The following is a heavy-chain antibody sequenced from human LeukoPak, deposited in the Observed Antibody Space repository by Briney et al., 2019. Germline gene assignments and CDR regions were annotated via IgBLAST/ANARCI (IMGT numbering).Heavy chain of an antibody. CDR3: ATGLKEGYSSSWYSGVHNWFDP. J-gene: IGHJ5*02. CDR2: FDPEDGET. D-gene: IGHD6-13*01. V-gene: IGHV1-24*01. CDR1: GYTLTELS. Sequence: ASVKVPCKVSGYTLTELSMHWVRQAPGKGLEWMGGFDPEDGETIYAQKFQGRVTMTEDTSTDTAYMELSSLRSEDTAVYYCATGLKEGYSSSWYSGVHNWFDPWGQGTLVTVSS.